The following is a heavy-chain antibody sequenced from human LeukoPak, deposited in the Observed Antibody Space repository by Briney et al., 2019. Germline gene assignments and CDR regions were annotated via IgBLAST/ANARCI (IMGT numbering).Heavy chain of an antibody. J-gene: IGHJ4*02. V-gene: IGHV1-69*13. CDR1: GGTCSSYA. CDR3: ARGPITTRSHFDY. Sequence: SVKVSCKASGGTCSSYAISWVRQAPGQGLEWVGGIIPIFATANYAQKFQGRVTITADESTSTAYMELSSLRSEDTAVYYCARGPITTRSHFDYWGQGTLVTVSS. CDR2: IIPIFATA. D-gene: IGHD3-22*01.